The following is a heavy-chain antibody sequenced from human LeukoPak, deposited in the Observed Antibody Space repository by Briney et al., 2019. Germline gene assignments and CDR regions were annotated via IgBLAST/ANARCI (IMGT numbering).Heavy chain of an antibody. CDR3: ARRPLGYCSGGSCLYYFDY. D-gene: IGHD2-15*01. CDR2: IYPGDSDT. CDR1: GYSFTSYW. J-gene: IGHJ4*02. Sequence: GESLKISCKGSGYSFTSYWIGWVRQMPGKGLEWMGIIYPGDSDTRYSPSFQGQVTTSADKSISTAYLQWSSLKASDTAMYYCARRPLGYCSGGSCLYYFDYWGQGTLVTVSS. V-gene: IGHV5-51*01.